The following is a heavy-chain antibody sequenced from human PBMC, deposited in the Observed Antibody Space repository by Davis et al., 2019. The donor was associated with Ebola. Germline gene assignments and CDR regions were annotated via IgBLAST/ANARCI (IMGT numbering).Heavy chain of an antibody. J-gene: IGHJ4*02. CDR1: GFTSSSYG. Sequence: PGGSLRLSCAASGFTSSSYGMHWVRQAPGKGLEWVAVIWYDGSNKYYADSVKGRFTISRDNSKNTLYLQMNSLRAEDTAVYYCARASNDFWSGYYYFDYWGQGTLVTVSS. CDR3: ARASNDFWSGYYYFDY. CDR2: IWYDGSNK. V-gene: IGHV3-33*01. D-gene: IGHD3-3*01.